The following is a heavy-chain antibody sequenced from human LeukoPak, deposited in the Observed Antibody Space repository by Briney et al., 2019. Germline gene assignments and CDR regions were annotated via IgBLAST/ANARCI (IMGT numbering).Heavy chain of an antibody. CDR2: ISYDGSNK. V-gene: IGHV3-30-3*01. CDR1: GFTFSSYA. J-gene: IGHJ1*01. D-gene: IGHD1-26*01. Sequence: GGSLRLSCAASGFTFSSYAMHWVRHAPGKGLGWVAVISYDGSNKYYADSVKGRFTISRDNSKNTLYLQMNSLRAEDTAVYYCARRRYSGSYPFQHWGQGTLVTVSS. CDR3: ARRRYSGSYPFQH.